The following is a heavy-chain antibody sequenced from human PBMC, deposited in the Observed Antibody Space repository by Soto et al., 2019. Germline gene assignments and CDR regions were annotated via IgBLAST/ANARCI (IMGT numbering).Heavy chain of an antibody. D-gene: IGHD1-26*01. J-gene: IGHJ4*02. CDR3: RRGPRADSSGTGGH. CDR2: ISDDGTTT. V-gene: IGHV3-74*01. Sequence: SRRLSCVVSGFTFNIDWMHYGRQGPGQSPFWGSRISDDGTTTNYADSVRGRFPISRDNSKNTLYLQMNNLKPDATAIYYCRRGPRADSSGTGGHWGKGTPVTVSS. CDR1: GFTFNIDW.